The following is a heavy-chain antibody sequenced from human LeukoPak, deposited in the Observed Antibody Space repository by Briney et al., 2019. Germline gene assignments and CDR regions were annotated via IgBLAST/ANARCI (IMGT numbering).Heavy chain of an antibody. V-gene: IGHV3-48*01. J-gene: IGHJ6*02. CDR3: ARDLTSSGYSSGSHYNYYGMDV. CDR2: ISSSSSII. D-gene: IGHD6-19*01. CDR1: GFTFSYYN. Sequence: GGSLRLSCAASGFTFSYYNMNWVRQAPGKGLEWVSYISSSSSIIYHADSVKGRFTISRDNAKNSLYLQMNSLRAEDTAVYYCARDLTSSGYSSGSHYNYYGMDVWGQGTTVTVSS.